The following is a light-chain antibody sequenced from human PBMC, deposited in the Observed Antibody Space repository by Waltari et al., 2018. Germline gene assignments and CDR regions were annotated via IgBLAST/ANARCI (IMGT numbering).Light chain of an antibody. CDR3: CSYAGSYIYV. J-gene: IGLJ1*01. CDR1: SSDVGGYDS. CDR2: DVT. Sequence: QSALTQPRSVSGSPGQSITIACAGTSSDVGGYDSVSWYQQYPGKAPKLIIYDVTTRPSGVPDRFSGSKSANTASLTISGLQAEDEADYYCCSYAGSYIYVFGSGTKVTVL. V-gene: IGLV2-11*01.